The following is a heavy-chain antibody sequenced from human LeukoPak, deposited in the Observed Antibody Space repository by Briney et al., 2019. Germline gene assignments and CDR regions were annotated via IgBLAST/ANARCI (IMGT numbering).Heavy chain of an antibody. D-gene: IGHD2-21*02. CDR3: ATLPYCGGDCYSPQGAFDI. J-gene: IGHJ3*02. CDR2: FDPEDGET. CDR1: GYTLTELS. Sequence: ASVKVSCKVSGYTLTELSMHWVRQAPGKGLEWMGGFDPEDGETIYAQKFQGRVTMTEVTSTDTAYMELSSLRSEDTAVYYCATLPYCGGDCYSPQGAFDIWGQGTMVTVSS. V-gene: IGHV1-24*01.